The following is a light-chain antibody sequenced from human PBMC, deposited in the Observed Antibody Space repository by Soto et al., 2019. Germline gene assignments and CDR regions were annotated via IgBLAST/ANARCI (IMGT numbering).Light chain of an antibody. Sequence: DIHMTQSPSSLSASVEDRVIITCRASQSISNHLNWYQQKPGKAPKLLIFAAFSLQSGVPSRFSGSRSGPDFTLTISSLQPEDFANYYCQQSYSSPPTLGQGTKVDIK. J-gene: IGKJ1*01. CDR2: AAF. CDR1: QSISNH. CDR3: QQSYSSPPT. V-gene: IGKV1-39*01.